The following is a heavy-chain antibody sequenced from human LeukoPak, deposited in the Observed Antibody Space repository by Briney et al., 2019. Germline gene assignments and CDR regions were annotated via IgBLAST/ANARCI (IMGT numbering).Heavy chain of an antibody. CDR3: ARHIAAAYYFDY. Sequence: GESLNISCKGSGYSFSSYWIGWVRQMPGKGLEWMGIIYPGDSNTRYSPSFQGQVTISADRSISTAYLQWSSLKASGTAMYYCARHIAAAYYFDYWAQGTLVTVSP. J-gene: IGHJ4*02. V-gene: IGHV5-51*01. CDR1: GYSFSSYW. D-gene: IGHD6-13*01. CDR2: IYPGDSNT.